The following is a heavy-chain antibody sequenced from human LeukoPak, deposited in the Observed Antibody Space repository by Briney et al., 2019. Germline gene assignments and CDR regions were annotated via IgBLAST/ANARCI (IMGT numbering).Heavy chain of an antibody. D-gene: IGHD4-17*01. CDR3: ARWNTVTTFFDY. V-gene: IGHV1-69*05. Sequence: SVKVSCKASGGTFSSYAISWVRQAPGQGLEWMGGIIPIFGTANYAQKFQGRVTITTDESTSTAYMELSSLRSEGTAVYYCARWNTVTTFFDYWGQGTLVTVSS. J-gene: IGHJ4*02. CDR1: GGTFSSYA. CDR2: IIPIFGTA.